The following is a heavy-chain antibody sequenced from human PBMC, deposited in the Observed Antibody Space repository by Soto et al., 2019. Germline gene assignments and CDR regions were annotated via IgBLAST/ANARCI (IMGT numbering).Heavy chain of an antibody. Sequence: PGGSLRLSCAASGFMFSSYWMHWVRQAPGKGPVWVSHIDSDGSDTTYADSVKGRFTISRDNAKNTLYLQMNSLRAEDTAVYYCVRAERLGLVPAAIYYWGQGTLVTVSS. V-gene: IGHV3-74*01. CDR2: IDSDGSDT. CDR1: GFMFSSYW. CDR3: VRAERLGLVPAAIYY. D-gene: IGHD2-2*01. J-gene: IGHJ4*02.